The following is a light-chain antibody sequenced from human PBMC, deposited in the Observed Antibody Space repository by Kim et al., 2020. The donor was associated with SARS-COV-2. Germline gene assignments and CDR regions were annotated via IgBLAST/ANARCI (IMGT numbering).Light chain of an antibody. CDR1: SSDVGSYNY. V-gene: IGLV2-11*01. CDR3: CSYAGSVV. CDR2: DVT. J-gene: IGLJ2*01. Sequence: PGRAVTISCTGTSSDVGSYNYVSWYQQHPGKAPKLIIYDVTKRPSGVPDRFSGSKSGNTASLTISGLQAEDEADYYCCSYAGSVVFGGGTQLTVL.